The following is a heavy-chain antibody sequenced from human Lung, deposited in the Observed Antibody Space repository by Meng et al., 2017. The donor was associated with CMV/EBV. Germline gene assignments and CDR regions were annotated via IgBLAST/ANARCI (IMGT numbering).Heavy chain of an antibody. CDR3: ARERGYCSMIDCYKDGIDV. V-gene: IGHV1-18*01. J-gene: IGHJ6*02. CDR1: GYTFTSYG. Sequence: ASXXVSXKASGYTFTSYGISWVRQAPGQGLEWMGWINVYNGRRDYAQRFKDRVTMTTDTSTSTAHMDLKSLRSDDTATYYCARERGYCSMIDCYKDGIDVXGQGTTVTVSS. CDR2: INVYNGRR. D-gene: IGHD2-2*01.